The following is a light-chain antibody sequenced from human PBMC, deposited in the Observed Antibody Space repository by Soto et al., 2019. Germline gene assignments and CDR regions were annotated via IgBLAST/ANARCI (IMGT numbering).Light chain of an antibody. CDR3: ATWDDSLSGPV. CDR1: SSNVRSNA. V-gene: IGLV1-44*01. Sequence: QSVLTQPPSASGTPGQRVTISCSGSSSNVRSNAVNWYQHLPGTAPRLLIYSNNQRPSGVPDRFSGSKSGTSASLAISGLQSEDEADYYCATWDDSLSGPVFGGGTKLTVL. CDR2: SNN. J-gene: IGLJ2*01.